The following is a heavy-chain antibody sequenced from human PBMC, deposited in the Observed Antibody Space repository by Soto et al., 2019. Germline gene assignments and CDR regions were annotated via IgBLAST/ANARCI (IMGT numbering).Heavy chain of an antibody. D-gene: IGHD1-26*01. CDR2: ISASGGAT. CDR1: GFTFSSYA. V-gene: IGHV3-23*01. CDR3: GREVEGGNFCRGAFDC. Sequence: EVQLLESGGGLVQPGGSLRLSCVASGFTFSSYAMSWVRQAPGKGLEWVAAISASGGATLYADSVKGRLTISRDNPKNKRYEQMSGENAEATAEYYGGREVEGGNFCRGAFDCWGQGTLVTVSS. J-gene: IGHJ4*02.